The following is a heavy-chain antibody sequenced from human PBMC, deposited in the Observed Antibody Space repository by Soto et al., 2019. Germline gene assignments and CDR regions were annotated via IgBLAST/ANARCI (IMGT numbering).Heavy chain of an antibody. CDR3: TTDPVTMIVVVPSSG. V-gene: IGHV3-23*01. CDR2: ISRSGSTT. J-gene: IGHJ4*02. Sequence: LRLSCAASGFTFSSYAMSWVRQAPVKGLDWVSAISRSGSTTYYADSVKGRFTISRDNSKNTLYLQMNSLRVEDTAVYYCTTDPVTMIVVVPSSGWGQGTLVTVSS. D-gene: IGHD3-22*01. CDR1: GFTFSSYA.